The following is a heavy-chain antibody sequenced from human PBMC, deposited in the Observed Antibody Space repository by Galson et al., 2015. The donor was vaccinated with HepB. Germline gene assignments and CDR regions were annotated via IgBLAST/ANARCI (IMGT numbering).Heavy chain of an antibody. J-gene: IGHJ6*03. V-gene: IGHV3-48*02. CDR1: GFTFSSYS. CDR2: ISSSSTST. D-gene: IGHD2-2*01. Sequence: SLRLSCAASGFTFSSYSMTWVRQAPGKGLEWASYISSSSTSTYYADSMKGRFTISRDNAKNSLFLQMNSLRDEDTAVYYCARVPLPAPKYYYYYYMDVWGKGTTVTVSS. CDR3: ARVPLPAPKYYYYYYMDV.